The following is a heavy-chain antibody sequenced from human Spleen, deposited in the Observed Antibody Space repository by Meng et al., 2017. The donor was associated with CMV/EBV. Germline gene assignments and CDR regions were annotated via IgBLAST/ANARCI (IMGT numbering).Heavy chain of an antibody. CDR2: MNPDSGNT. CDR1: GYTFTSYD. CDR3: ARDNSGSYYS. Sequence: ASVKVSCKASGYTFTSYDINWVRQATGQGLEWMGWMNPDSGNTGYAQKFQGRVTITADKSTSTAYMELSSLRSEDTAVYYCARDNSGSYYSWGQGTLVTVSS. J-gene: IGHJ4*02. D-gene: IGHD1-26*01. V-gene: IGHV1-8*03.